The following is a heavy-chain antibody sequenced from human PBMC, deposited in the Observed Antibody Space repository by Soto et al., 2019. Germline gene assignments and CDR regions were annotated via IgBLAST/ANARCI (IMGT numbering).Heavy chain of an antibody. Sequence: EVQLLESGGGLVQPGGSLRLSCAASGFTFSSYAMSWVRQAPGKGLEWVSAISGSGGSTYYADSVKGRFTISRDNSKNTLYLQMNSLRAEDTAVYYCAKDSPRYCSGGSCYSEYNHKDYWGQGTLVTVSS. CDR1: GFTFSSYA. J-gene: IGHJ4*02. CDR2: ISGSGGST. D-gene: IGHD2-15*01. CDR3: AKDSPRYCSGGSCYSEYNHKDY. V-gene: IGHV3-23*01.